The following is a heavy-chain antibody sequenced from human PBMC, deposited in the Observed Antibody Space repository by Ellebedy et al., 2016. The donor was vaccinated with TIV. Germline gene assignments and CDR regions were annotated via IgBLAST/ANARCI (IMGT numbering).Heavy chain of an antibody. CDR1: GGSISSGGYY. V-gene: IGHV4-31*03. CDR3: ARETGGTLDF. D-gene: IGHD1-14*01. Sequence: LTLSXTVSGGSISSGGYYWSWIRQHPGKGLEWIGYIYSGVTVYSNPSLESRVTISVDPSSNQFSLKLTSVTAADMAVYYCARETGGTLDFWGLGTLVLVSS. J-gene: IGHJ4*02. CDR2: IYSGVTV.